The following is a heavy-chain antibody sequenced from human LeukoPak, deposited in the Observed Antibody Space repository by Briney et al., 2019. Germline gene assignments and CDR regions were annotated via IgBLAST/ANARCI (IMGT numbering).Heavy chain of an antibody. Sequence: SETLSLTCAVYGGSLSGYYWSWIRQPPGKGLEWIGEINHSGSTNYNPSLKSRVTISVDTSKNQFSLKLSSVTVADTAVYYCARAQRGYSYGYYYYYGMDVWGQGTTVTVSS. J-gene: IGHJ6*02. V-gene: IGHV4-34*01. CDR3: ARAQRGYSYGYYYYYGMDV. CDR1: GGSLSGYY. CDR2: INHSGST. D-gene: IGHD5-18*01.